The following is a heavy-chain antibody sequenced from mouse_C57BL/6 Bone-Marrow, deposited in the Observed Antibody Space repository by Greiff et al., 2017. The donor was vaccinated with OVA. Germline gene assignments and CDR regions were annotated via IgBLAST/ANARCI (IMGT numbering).Heavy chain of an antibody. D-gene: IGHD1-1*01. V-gene: IGHV5-6*01. CDR3: ARHRYYGSSLAWFAY. CDR1: GFTFSSYG. Sequence: EVHLVESGGDLVKPGGSLKLSCAASGFTFSSYGMSWVRQTPDKRLEWVATISSGGSYTYYPDSVKGRFTISRDNAKNPLYLQMSSLKSEDTAMYYCARHRYYGSSLAWFAYWGQGTLVTVSA. CDR2: ISSGGSYT. J-gene: IGHJ3*01.